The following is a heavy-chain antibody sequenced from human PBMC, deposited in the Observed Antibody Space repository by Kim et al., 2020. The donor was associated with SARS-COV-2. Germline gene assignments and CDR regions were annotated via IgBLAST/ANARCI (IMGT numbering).Heavy chain of an antibody. J-gene: IGHJ5*02. Sequence: YADSVKGRFTISRDNSKNTLYLQMSSLRAEDTAVYYCVKDYGDYDNWFDPWGQGTLVTVSS. V-gene: IGHV3-64D*09. CDR3: VKDYGDYDNWFDP. D-gene: IGHD4-17*01.